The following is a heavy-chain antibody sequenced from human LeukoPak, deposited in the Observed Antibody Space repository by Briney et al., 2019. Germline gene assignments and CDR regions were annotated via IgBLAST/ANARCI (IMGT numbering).Heavy chain of an antibody. CDR1: GGSISSGGYY. J-gene: IGHJ3*02. V-gene: IGHV4-31*03. CDR2: IYYSGST. D-gene: IGHD3-22*01. CDR3: ARGTLRDFLGRTMIVVVTDAFDI. Sequence: SETLSLTCTVSGGSISSGGYYWSWIRQHPGKGLEWIGYIYYSGSTYYNPSLKSRVTISVDTSKNQFSLKLSSVTAADTAVYYCARGTLRDFLGRTMIVVVTDAFDIWGQGTMVTVSS.